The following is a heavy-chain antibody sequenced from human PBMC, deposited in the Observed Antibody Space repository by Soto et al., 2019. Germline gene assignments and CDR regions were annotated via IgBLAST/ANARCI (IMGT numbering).Heavy chain of an antibody. V-gene: IGHV1-69*05. Sequence: SVKVSCKASGGTFSSYAISWVRQAPGQGLEWMGGIIPIFGTANYAQKLQGRVTMTTDTSTSTAYMELRSLRSDDTAGYYCARDLAYCGGDCCKDGFDIWGQGTMVTVSS. CDR3: ARDLAYCGGDCCKDGFDI. J-gene: IGHJ3*02. CDR1: GGTFSSYA. D-gene: IGHD2-21*01. CDR2: IIPIFGTA.